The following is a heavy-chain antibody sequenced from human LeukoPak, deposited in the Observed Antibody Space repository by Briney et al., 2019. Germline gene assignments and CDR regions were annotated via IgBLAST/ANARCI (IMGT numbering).Heavy chain of an antibody. D-gene: IGHD3-16*01. V-gene: IGHV3-66*02. CDR3: EVGLGDVFDI. CDR1: GFTDSSNY. CDR2: IYSGGST. Sequence: GGSLRLSCAASGFTDSSNYMRWVRQAPGKGLEWVSVIYSGGSTYYADSVKGRFTISRDNSKNTLYLQMNSLRAEDTAVYYCEVGLGDVFDIWGQGTMVTVSS. J-gene: IGHJ3*02.